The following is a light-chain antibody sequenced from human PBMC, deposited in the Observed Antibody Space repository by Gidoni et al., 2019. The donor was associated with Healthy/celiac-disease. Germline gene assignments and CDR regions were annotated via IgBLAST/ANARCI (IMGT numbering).Light chain of an antibody. CDR1: QSISNY. V-gene: IGKV1-27*01. CDR2: AAS. CDR3: QQYYSAPFT. J-gene: IGKJ4*01. Sequence: DIQMTQSPSSLSASVGDRVTITCRASQSISNYLAWYQQKPGKVPKLLIYAASTLQSGVPSRFSGSGSGTDFTLTISSLQPEDVATYYCQQYYSAPFTFGGGTKVEIK.